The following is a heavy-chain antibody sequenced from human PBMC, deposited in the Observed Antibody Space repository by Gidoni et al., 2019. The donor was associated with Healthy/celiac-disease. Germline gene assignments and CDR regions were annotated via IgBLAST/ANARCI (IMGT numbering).Heavy chain of an antibody. D-gene: IGHD2-21*02. CDR2: IYYSGST. V-gene: IGHV4-61*01. Sequence: QVQLQESGPGLVKPSETLSLTCTVLGGSVSSGSYYWGWLRQPPGKGLEWIGYIYYSGSTNYNPSLKSRVTISVDTSKNQFSLKLSSVTAADTAVYYCARLYCGGDCYSGNWFDPWGQGTLVTVSS. CDR1: GGSVSSGSYY. CDR3: ARLYCGGDCYSGNWFDP. J-gene: IGHJ5*02.